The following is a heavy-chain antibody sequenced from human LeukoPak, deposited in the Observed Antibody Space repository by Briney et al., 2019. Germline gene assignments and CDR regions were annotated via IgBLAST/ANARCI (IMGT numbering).Heavy chain of an antibody. CDR3: ARGGVSMVSPSSFDY. Sequence: PSETLSLTCAVYGGSFSGYYWSWIHQPPGKGLEWIGEINHSGSTNYNPSLKSRVTISVDTSKNQFSLKLSSVTTADTAVYYCARGGVSMVSPSSFDYWGQGTLVTVSS. V-gene: IGHV4-34*01. CDR2: INHSGST. D-gene: IGHD3-10*01. CDR1: GGSFSGYY. J-gene: IGHJ4*02.